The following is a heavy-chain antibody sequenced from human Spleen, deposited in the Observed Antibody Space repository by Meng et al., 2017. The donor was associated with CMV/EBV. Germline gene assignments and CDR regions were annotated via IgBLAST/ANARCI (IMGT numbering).Heavy chain of an antibody. Sequence: ASVKVSCKASGYSFTSHYMHWVRQAPGQGLEWVGIISPNGGSTSYAQKFQGRVTITTDESTSTAYMELSSLRSEDTAVYYCAREQEVEGMDVWGQGTTVTVSS. V-gene: IGHV1-46*01. D-gene: IGHD1-1*01. CDR2: ISPNGGST. J-gene: IGHJ6*02. CDR1: GYSFTSHY. CDR3: AREQEVEGMDV.